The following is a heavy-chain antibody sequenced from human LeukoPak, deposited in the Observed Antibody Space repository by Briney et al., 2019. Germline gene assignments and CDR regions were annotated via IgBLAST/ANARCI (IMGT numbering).Heavy chain of an antibody. CDR3: ARGGWYARDY. CDR2: ITVDSKYK. D-gene: IGHD6-19*01. Sequence: GGSLRLSCAASGFTFSSYSMNWVRQAPGRGLEWVSSITVDSKYKYYADSVKGRFTISRDNAKVSLYLQMSSLRAEDTAVYYCARGGWYARDYWGQGTLVTVSS. J-gene: IGHJ4*02. CDR1: GFTFSSYS. V-gene: IGHV3-21*01.